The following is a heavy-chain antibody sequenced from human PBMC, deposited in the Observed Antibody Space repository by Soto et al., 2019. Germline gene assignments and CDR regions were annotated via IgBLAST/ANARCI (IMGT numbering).Heavy chain of an antibody. CDR2: IYSGGST. CDR3: ARDIYYGSGSYYNGVSGGMDV. CDR1: GFTVSSNY. V-gene: IGHV3-66*01. D-gene: IGHD3-10*01. J-gene: IGHJ6*02. Sequence: EVQLVESGGVLVQPGGSLRLSCAASGFTVSSNYMSWVRQAPGKGLEWVSVIYSGGSTYYADSVKGRFTISRDNSKNTLYLQMNSLRAEDTAVYYCARDIYYGSGSYYNGVSGGMDVWGQGTTVTVSS.